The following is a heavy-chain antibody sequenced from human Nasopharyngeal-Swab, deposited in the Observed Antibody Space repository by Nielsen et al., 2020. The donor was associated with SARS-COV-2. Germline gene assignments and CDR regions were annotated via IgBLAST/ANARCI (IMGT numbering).Heavy chain of an antibody. V-gene: IGHV3-23*01. D-gene: IGHD5-12*01. Sequence: GESLKISCAASGFTFRSYAISWVRQAPGKGLEWVSVISGSDHTTYYADSVKGRFTISRDNSKNTVNLQMNNLRAEDTAIYYCAKDRDSGDDSGEYYHYYGMDVWGQGAPVTVSS. CDR1: GFTFRSYA. CDR2: ISGSDHTT. CDR3: AKDRDSGDDSGEYYHYYGMDV. J-gene: IGHJ6*02.